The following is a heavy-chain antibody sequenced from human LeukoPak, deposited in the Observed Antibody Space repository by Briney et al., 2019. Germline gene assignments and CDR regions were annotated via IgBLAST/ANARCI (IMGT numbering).Heavy chain of an antibody. D-gene: IGHD6-13*01. CDR3: ARGVRGQQPVYYYYYYMDV. CDR2: IYTSGST. V-gene: IGHV4-4*07. CDR1: GGSISSYY. J-gene: IGHJ6*03. Sequence: SETLSLTCTVSGGSISSYYWSWIRQPAGKGLEWIGRIYTSGSTNYNPSLKSRVTISVDTSKNQFSLKLSSVTAADTAVYYCARGVRGQQPVYYYYYYMDVWGKGTTVTVSS.